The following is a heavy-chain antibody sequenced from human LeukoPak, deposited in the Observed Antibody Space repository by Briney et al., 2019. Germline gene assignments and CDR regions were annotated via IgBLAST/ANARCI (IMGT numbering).Heavy chain of an antibody. CDR1: GGSISTYY. Sequence: SGTLSLTCTVSGGSISTYYWSWIRQPPGKGLEWIGYIYYSGSTNYNPSLNSRATMSVDTSKNHFSLKLSSVTAADTAVYYCARGVSAWSTYYFDYWGQGTLVTVSS. V-gene: IGHV4-59*01. D-gene: IGHD3-3*01. CDR3: ARGVSAWSTYYFDY. J-gene: IGHJ4*02. CDR2: IYYSGST.